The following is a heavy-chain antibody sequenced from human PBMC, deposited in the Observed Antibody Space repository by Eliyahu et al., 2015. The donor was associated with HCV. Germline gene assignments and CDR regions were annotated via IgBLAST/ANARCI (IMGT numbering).Heavy chain of an antibody. CDR3: ARSPLTVDDS. J-gene: IGHJ4*02. V-gene: IGHV6-1*01. CDR2: TYFNSKWYN. Sequence: QVQLQQSGPGLVTPSQTLSLTCAISGDSVSSNSAAWNWIRQSPSRGLEWLGRTYFNSKWYNDYAVSVKSRITINADTSKNQFSLHLTSVTPEDTAVYYCARSPLTVDDSWGQGTLVTVSS. D-gene: IGHD6-19*01. CDR1: GDSVSSNSAA.